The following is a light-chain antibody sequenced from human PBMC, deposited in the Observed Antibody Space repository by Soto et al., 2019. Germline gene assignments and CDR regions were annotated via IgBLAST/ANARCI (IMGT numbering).Light chain of an antibody. CDR2: GNN. CDR3: SSYTGGNPSYV. V-gene: IGLV1-40*01. J-gene: IGLJ1*01. CDR1: SSNIGAGYD. Sequence: QSVLTQPPSVSGAPGQRVTISCTGSSSNIGAGYDVHWYQQLPGKAPKLLIYGNNNRPSGVPDRFSGSKSGTSASLAITGLRADDEADYYCSSYTGGNPSYVFGNGTKVTVL.